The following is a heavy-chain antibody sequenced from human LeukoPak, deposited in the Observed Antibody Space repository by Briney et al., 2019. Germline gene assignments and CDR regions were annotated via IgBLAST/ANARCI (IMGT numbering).Heavy chain of an antibody. J-gene: IGHJ4*02. CDR3: TRGFWGWEVDY. Sequence: GGSLRLSCAASGFTFSSYWMHWVRQAPGKGLVWVSRINGDGSTTHYADSVKGRFTISRDNAKNTLYLQINSLRAEDTAVYYCTRGFWGWEVDYWGQGTLVTVSS. D-gene: IGHD3-16*01. CDR1: GFTFSSYW. CDR2: INGDGSTT. V-gene: IGHV3-74*01.